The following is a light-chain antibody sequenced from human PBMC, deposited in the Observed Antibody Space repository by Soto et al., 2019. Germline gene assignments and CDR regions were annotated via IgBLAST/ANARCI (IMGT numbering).Light chain of an antibody. J-gene: IGKJ1*01. Sequence: EIVLTQSPGTLSLSPGERATLSCRASQSVSSNYLAWYQQKPGQAPKVLIYRASSRATGIPDRFSGSGSGTVFTLTISSLQSDDFAVYYCQQYNNWPRTFGQGTKVDIK. CDR3: QQYNNWPRT. V-gene: IGKV3-20*01. CDR1: QSVSSNY. CDR2: RAS.